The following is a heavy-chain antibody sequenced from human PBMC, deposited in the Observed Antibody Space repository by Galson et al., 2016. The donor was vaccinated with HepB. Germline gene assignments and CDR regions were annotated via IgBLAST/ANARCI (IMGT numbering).Heavy chain of an antibody. Sequence: LSLTCTVSGGSISNSRYYWDWIRQPPGKGLEWIGSIFYSGTTDYNPSLESRVTISVDTSKNQFSLKVTSVTAADTAVYYCAKHGGGTPWGQGILVTVSS. V-gene: IGHV4-39*01. CDR2: IFYSGTT. J-gene: IGHJ5*02. D-gene: IGHD3-16*01. CDR3: AKHGGGTP. CDR1: GGSISNSRYY.